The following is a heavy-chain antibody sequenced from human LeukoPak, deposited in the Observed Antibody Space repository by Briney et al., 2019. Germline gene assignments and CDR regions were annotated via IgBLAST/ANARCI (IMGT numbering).Heavy chain of an antibody. CDR2: ISSSSSYI. CDR3: ARDLGRYCSSTSCYPWDY. V-gene: IGHV3-21*01. J-gene: IGHJ4*02. D-gene: IGHD2-2*01. Sequence: GGSLRLSCAASGFTFSSYSVNWVRQAPGKGLEWVSSISSSSSYIYYADSVKGRFTISRDNAKNSLYLQMNSLRAEDTAVYYCARDLGRYCSSTSCYPWDYWGQGTLVTVSS. CDR1: GFTFSSYS.